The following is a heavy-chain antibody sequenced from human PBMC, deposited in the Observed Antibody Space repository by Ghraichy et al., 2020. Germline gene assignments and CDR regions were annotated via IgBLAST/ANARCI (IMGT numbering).Heavy chain of an antibody. CDR2: IYYSGST. CDR3: ARTDSSGWYRIDY. Sequence: SETLSLTCAVSGYSISSSNWWGWIRQPPGKGLEWIGYIYYSGSTYYNPSLKSRVTMSVDTSKNQFSLKLSSVTAVDTAVYYCARTDSSGWYRIDYWGQGTLVTVSS. J-gene: IGHJ4*02. V-gene: IGHV4-28*01. D-gene: IGHD6-19*01. CDR1: GYSISSSNW.